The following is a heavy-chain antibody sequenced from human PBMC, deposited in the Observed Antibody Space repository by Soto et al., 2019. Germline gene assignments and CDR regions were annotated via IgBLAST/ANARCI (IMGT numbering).Heavy chain of an antibody. CDR2: TYYRSKWQN. CDR3: AREDITARFDY. Sequence: QPISLTCALSEDSVSSSSSAWNGIRQSPSRGLEWLGRTYYRSKWQNGYAVSVKSRITVNPDTSRNQFSLQLNSVTPEDTAVYYCAREDITARFDYWGQGTLVTVSS. V-gene: IGHV6-1*01. D-gene: IGHD5-12*01. CDR1: EDSVSSSSSA. J-gene: IGHJ4*02.